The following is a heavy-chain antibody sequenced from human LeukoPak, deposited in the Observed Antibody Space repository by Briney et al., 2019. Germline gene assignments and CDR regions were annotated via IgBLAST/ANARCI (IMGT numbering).Heavy chain of an antibody. D-gene: IGHD3-10*01. V-gene: IGHV4-39*01. CDR3: AKQPYYYGSESYERVDY. J-gene: IGHJ4*02. CDR1: GGSISSSSYY. CDR2: IYYSGST. Sequence: SETLSLTCIVSGGSISSSSYYWGWIRQPPGKGLEWIGNIYYSGSTYYNPSLKSRVTISVDTSKSQFSLRLSSVTAADTAVYYCAKQPYYYGSESYERVDYWGQGTLVTVSS.